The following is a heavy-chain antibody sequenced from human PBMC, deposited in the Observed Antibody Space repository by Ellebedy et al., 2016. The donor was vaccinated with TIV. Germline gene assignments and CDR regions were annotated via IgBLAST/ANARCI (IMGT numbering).Heavy chain of an antibody. J-gene: IGHJ4*02. V-gene: IGHV3-7*01. Sequence: GGSLRLXXAASGFTFSSYWMSWVRQAPGKGLEWVANIKQDESEKYYVDSVKGRFTISRDNAKNSLYLQMNSLRAEDTAVYYCARDGYDFWSGYWGYWGQGTLVTVSS. D-gene: IGHD3-3*01. CDR1: GFTFSSYW. CDR2: IKQDESEK. CDR3: ARDGYDFWSGYWGY.